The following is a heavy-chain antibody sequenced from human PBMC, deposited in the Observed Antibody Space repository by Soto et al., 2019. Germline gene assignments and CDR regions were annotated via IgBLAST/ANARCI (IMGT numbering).Heavy chain of an antibody. Sequence: PGGSLRLSCAASGFRFSAYAMHWVRQAPGKGLEWVAVISYEGSNRFYVDSVKGRFTVSRDNSKNMVYLQMNSLRGEDTAVFYCAKDYGDYNFNYGMDVWGQGTTVTVSS. V-gene: IGHV3-30*18. CDR1: GFRFSAYA. CDR2: ISYEGSNR. D-gene: IGHD4-17*01. CDR3: AKDYGDYNFNYGMDV. J-gene: IGHJ6*02.